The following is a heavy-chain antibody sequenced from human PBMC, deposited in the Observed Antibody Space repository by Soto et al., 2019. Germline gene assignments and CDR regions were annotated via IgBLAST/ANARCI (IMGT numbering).Heavy chain of an antibody. D-gene: IGHD4-17*01. CDR2: IVVGSGNT. J-gene: IGHJ6*02. V-gene: IGHV1-58*01. Sequence: SVKVSCKASGFTFTSSAVQWVGQARGQRLEWIGWIVVGSGNTNYAQKFQERVTITRDMSTSTAYMELSSLRSEDTAVYYCAADKEAYGDYYYYYGMDVWGQGTTVTVSS. CDR3: AADKEAYGDYYYYYGMDV. CDR1: GFTFTSSA.